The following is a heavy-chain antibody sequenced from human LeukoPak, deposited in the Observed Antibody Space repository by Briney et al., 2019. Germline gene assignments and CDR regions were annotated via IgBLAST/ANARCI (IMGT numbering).Heavy chain of an antibody. V-gene: IGHV4-39*01. CDR2: IYYSGST. J-gene: IGHJ5*02. CDR3: ASLAERRSWFDP. D-gene: IGHD1-1*01. Sequence: SETLSLTCAVYGGSFSGYYWGWIRQPPGKGLEWIGSIYYSGSTYYNPSLKSRVTISVDTSTNQFSLKLSSVTAADTAVYYCASLAERRSWFDPWGQGTLVTVSS. CDR1: GGSFSGYY.